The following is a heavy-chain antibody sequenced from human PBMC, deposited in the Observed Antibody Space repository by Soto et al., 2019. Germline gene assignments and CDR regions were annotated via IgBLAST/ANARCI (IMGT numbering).Heavy chain of an antibody. V-gene: IGHV3-23*01. J-gene: IGHJ4*02. D-gene: IGHD1-26*01. CDR1: GFTFISYA. Sequence: GGSLRLSCAASGFTFISYAMSWVLQAPWKGLEWVSAISGSGGSTYYADSVKGRFTISRDNSKNTLYLQMNSLRAEDTAVYYCARLGSYYVFDYWGQGTLVTVSS. CDR2: ISGSGGST. CDR3: ARLGSYYVFDY.